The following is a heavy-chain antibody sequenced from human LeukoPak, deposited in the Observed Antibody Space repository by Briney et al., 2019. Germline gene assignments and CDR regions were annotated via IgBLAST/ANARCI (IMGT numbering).Heavy chain of an antibody. V-gene: IGHV4-34*01. D-gene: IGHD3-9*01. J-gene: IGHJ5*02. CDR2: INHSGST. Sequence: SETLSLTCAVYGGSFSAYYWSWIRQPPGKGLEWIGEINHSGSTNYNPSLKSRVTISVDTSKNQFSLKLSSVTAADTAVYYCARGWLSLRQHINWFDPWGQGTLVTVSS. CDR3: ARGWLSLRQHINWFDP. CDR1: GGSFSAYY.